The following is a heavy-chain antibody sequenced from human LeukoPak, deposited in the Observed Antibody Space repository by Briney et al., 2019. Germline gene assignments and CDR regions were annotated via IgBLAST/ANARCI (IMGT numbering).Heavy chain of an antibody. V-gene: IGHV1-46*01. CDR3: ARSTHVEMATSRFFDL. CDR1: GNAFTNYY. J-gene: IGHJ2*01. D-gene: IGHD5-24*01. CDR2: INPSGGST. Sequence: ASVKVSCKASGNAFTNYYVHWVRQAPGQGLEWMGIINPSGGSTTYAPKFQGRVTMTRDTSTSTVSMELSSLTSDDTAMYYCARSTHVEMATSRFFDLWGRGTLVTVSS.